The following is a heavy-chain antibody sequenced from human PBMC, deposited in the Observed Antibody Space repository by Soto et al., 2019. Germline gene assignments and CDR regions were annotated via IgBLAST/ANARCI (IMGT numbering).Heavy chain of an antibody. Sequence: PGGSLRLSCAASGGPVSVDSMIWVRQAPGKGLEWVSLFYNTGFIHYADSVKGRFTISRDNSKNTLYLQMNSLRAEDTAVYFCARHDWLDPWGQGTLVTVSS. CDR1: GGPVSVDS. CDR3: ARHDWLDP. V-gene: IGHV3-53*01. CDR2: FYNTGFI. J-gene: IGHJ5*02.